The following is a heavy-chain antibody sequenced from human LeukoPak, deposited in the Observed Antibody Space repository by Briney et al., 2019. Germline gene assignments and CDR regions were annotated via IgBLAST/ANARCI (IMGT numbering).Heavy chain of an antibody. J-gene: IGHJ5*02. V-gene: IGHV1-3*01. CDR1: GYTFTSYA. CDR3: ATVGPSSSITSAATRGPNWFDP. Sequence: ASVKVSCKASGYTFTSYAMHWVRQAPGQRLEWMGWINAGNGNTKYSQKFQGRVTITRDTSASTAYMELRSLRSDDTAVYYCATVGPSSSITSAATRGPNWFDPWGQGTLVTVSS. D-gene: IGHD2-15*01. CDR2: INAGNGNT.